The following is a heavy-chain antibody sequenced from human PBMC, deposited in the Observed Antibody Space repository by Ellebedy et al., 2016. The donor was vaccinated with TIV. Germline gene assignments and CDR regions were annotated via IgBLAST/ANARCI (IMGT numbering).Heavy chain of an antibody. J-gene: IGHJ4*02. V-gene: IGHV3-15*01. CDR2: IKSKTDGGTT. CDR1: GFTFSNAW. Sequence: GGSLRLXXAASGFTFSNAWMSWVRQAPGKGLEWVGRIKSKTDGGTTDYAAPVKGRFTISRDDSKNTLYLQMNSLKTEDTAVYYCTTATPPEGYYYDSSGYYPPEYWGQGTLVTVSS. D-gene: IGHD3-22*01. CDR3: TTATPPEGYYYDSSGYYPPEY.